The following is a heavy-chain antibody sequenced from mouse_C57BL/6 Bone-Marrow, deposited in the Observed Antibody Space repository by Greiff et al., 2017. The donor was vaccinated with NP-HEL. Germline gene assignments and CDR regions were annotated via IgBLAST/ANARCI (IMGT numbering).Heavy chain of an antibody. D-gene: IGHD2-1*01. V-gene: IGHV1-69*01. CDR2: IDPSDSYT. CDR1: GYTFTSYW. Sequence: QVQLKQPGAELVMPGASVKLSCKASGYTFTSYWMHWVKQRPGQGLEWIGEIDPSDSYTNYNQKFKGKSTLTVDKSSSTAYMQLSSLTSEDSAVYYCAREDLLCPWYFDVWGTGTTVTVSS. J-gene: IGHJ1*03. CDR3: AREDLLCPWYFDV.